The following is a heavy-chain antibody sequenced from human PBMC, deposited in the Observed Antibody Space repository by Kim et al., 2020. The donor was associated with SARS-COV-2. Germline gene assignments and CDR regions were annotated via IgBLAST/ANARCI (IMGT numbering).Heavy chain of an antibody. CDR2: ISSSSSTI. D-gene: IGHD2-8*01. V-gene: IGHV3-48*02. J-gene: IGHJ4*02. CDR3: ARVESGYCTNGVCPISLNY. CDR1: GFTFSSYS. Sequence: GGSLRLSCAASGFTFSSYSMNWVRQAPGKGLEWVSYISSSSSTIYYADSVKGRFTISRDNAKNSLYLQMNSLRDEDTAVYYCARVESGYCTNGVCPISLNYWGQGTLVTVSS.